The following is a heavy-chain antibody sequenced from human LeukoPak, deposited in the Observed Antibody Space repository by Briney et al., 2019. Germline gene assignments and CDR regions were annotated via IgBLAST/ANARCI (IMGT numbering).Heavy chain of an antibody. CDR2: IYYSGST. Sequence: PSETLSLTCTVSGGSISSSSYYWGWIRQPPGKGLEWIGSIYYSGSTYHNPSLKSRVTISVDTSKNQFSLKLSSVTAADTAVYYCARHLAPDRGDWFDPWGQGTLVTVSS. D-gene: IGHD2-2*01. J-gene: IGHJ5*02. CDR3: ARHLAPDRGDWFDP. CDR1: GGSISSSSYY. V-gene: IGHV4-39*01.